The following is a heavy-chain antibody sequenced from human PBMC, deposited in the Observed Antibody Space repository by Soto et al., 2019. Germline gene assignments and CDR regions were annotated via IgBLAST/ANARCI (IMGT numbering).Heavy chain of an antibody. D-gene: IGHD2-21*02. Sequence: GESLKISCKGSGYSFTAYWIGWVRQVPGKGLEWMAFIYPDDSDTKYSPSFQGQVTISADKSIYPAYLQWSSLKASDTAMSFCARARINGGDGCFDSWGQGTLVTVSS. J-gene: IGHJ4*02. CDR3: ARARINGGDGCFDS. V-gene: IGHV5-51*01. CDR1: GYSFTAYW. CDR2: IYPDDSDT.